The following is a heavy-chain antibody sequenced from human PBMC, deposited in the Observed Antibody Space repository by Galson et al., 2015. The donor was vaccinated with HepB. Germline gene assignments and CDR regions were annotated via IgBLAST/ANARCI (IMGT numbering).Heavy chain of an antibody. Sequence: TLSLTCTVSGGSITSSGYYWSWIRQPPGKGLEWIGYIYYSGSTDYNPSLKSRVTISLDTFTNHFSLNLISVTAADTAVYYCARESGRDLLGPPDYWGQGILVTVSS. J-gene: IGHJ4*02. D-gene: IGHD6-25*01. CDR1: GGSITSSGYY. CDR3: ARESGRDLLGPPDY. V-gene: IGHV4-31*03. CDR2: IYYSGST.